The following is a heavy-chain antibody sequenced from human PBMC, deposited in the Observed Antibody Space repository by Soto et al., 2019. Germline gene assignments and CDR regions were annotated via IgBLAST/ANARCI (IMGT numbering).Heavy chain of an antibody. CDR1: GGSISSSSYY. V-gene: IGHV4-39*01. Sequence: NPSETLSLTCTVSGGSISSSSYYWGWIRQPPGKGLEWIGSIYYSGSTYYNPSLKSRVTISVDTSKNQFPLKLSSVTAADTAVYYCARRLGWFGELFNYYYYGMDVWGQGTTVTVSS. J-gene: IGHJ6*02. CDR3: ARRLGWFGELFNYYYYGMDV. CDR2: IYYSGST. D-gene: IGHD3-10*01.